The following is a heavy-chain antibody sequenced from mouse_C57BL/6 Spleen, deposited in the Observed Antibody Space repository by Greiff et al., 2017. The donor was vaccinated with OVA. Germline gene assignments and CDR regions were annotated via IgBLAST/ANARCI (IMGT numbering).Heavy chain of an antibody. J-gene: IGHJ4*01. CDR2: ISSGSSTI. V-gene: IGHV5-17*01. CDR3: AWKGAFGAMDY. CDR1: GFTFSDYG. Sequence: EVQGVESGGGLVKPGGSLKLSCAASGFTFSDYGMHWVRQAPEQGLEWVGYISSGSSTIYYADTVKGRFTITRDNAKNTLFLQVTSLRSEDTAMYYCAWKGAFGAMDYWGQGTSVTVSS.